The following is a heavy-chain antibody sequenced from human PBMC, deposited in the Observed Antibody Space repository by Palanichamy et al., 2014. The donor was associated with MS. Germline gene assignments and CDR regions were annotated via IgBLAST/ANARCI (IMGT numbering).Heavy chain of an antibody. V-gene: IGHV3-73*01. CDR3: TRHGDYYDSSGYYYLFDY. J-gene: IGHJ4*02. D-gene: IGHD3-22*01. CDR1: VHLQWLC. CDR2: IRSKANSYAT. Sequence: EVQLVEVWGRLGPAWGVPETLLCSLWVHLQWLCYALGPPGFRKGLEWVGRIRSKANSYATAYAASVKGRFTISRDDSKNTAYLQMNSLKTEDTAVYYCTRHGDYYDSSGYYYLFDYWGQGTLVTVSS.